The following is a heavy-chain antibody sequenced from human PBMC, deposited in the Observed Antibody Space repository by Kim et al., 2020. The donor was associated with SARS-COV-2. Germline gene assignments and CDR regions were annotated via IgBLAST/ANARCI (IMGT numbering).Heavy chain of an antibody. CDR1: GFTFSNAW. J-gene: IGHJ3*02. D-gene: IGHD2-2*01. Sequence: GGSLRLSCAASGFTFSNAWMSWVRQAPGKGLEWVGRIKSKTDGGTTDYAAPVKGRFTMSRDDSKNTLYLQMNSLKTEDTAVYYCTTDPFSSNTLRVPGPVVSAFDIWGQGTMVTVSS. CDR2: IKSKTDGGTT. V-gene: IGHV3-15*01. CDR3: TTDPFSSNTLRVPGPVVSAFDI.